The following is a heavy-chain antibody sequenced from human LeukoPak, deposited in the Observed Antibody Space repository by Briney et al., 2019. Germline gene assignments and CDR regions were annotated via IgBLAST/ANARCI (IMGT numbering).Heavy chain of an antibody. CDR3: AAASSYSNWFDP. D-gene: IGHD2-21*01. Sequence: SVKVSCKASGLNFINSAMQWVRQARGQRLEWIGWIVVGSNHTHYAQKFQERVTITGDMSTNTAYMELSGLRSEDTAVYYCAAASSYSNWFDPWGQGTLVIVSS. CDR1: GLNFINSA. J-gene: IGHJ5*02. CDR2: IVVGSNHT. V-gene: IGHV1-58*02.